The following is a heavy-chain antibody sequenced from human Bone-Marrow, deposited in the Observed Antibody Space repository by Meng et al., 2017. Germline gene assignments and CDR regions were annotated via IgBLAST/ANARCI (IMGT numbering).Heavy chain of an antibody. D-gene: IGHD2-2*01. J-gene: IGHJ4*02. CDR2: IKKDGSEK. V-gene: IGHV3-7*01. Sequence: GESLKISCAASGFTFSNYWMTWVRQAPGKGLEWVANIKKDGSEKYYVDSVKGRFTISRDNAKNSLYLQINSLRAEDTAMYYCAREGTPRKKYHYAPDYWGQGTLVTVSS. CDR1: GFTFSNYW. CDR3: AREGTPRKKYHYAPDY.